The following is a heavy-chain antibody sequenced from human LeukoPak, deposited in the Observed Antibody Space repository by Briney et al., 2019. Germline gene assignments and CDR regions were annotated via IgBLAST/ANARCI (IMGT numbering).Heavy chain of an antibody. CDR3: ARDQGIFPAFDI. J-gene: IGHJ3*02. CDR2: ISYDGSNK. CDR1: GFTFSSYA. Sequence: GGSLRLSCAASGFTFSSYAMHWVRQAPGKGLEWVAVISYDGSNKYYADSVKGRFTISRDNSKNTLYLQMNSLRAEDTAVYYCARDQGIFPAFDIWGQGTMVTVSS. D-gene: IGHD3-3*01. V-gene: IGHV3-30-3*01.